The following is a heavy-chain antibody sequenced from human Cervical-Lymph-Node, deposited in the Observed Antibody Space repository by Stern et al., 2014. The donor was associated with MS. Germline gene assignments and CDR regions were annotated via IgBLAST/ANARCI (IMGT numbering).Heavy chain of an antibody. CDR1: GYTFTGYL. J-gene: IGHJ5*02. Sequence: VQLVQSGADVKKPGASVKVSCKASGYTFTGYLLHWVRQAPGQGLEWMGWINPNNGGTTYAQNFQGRVTLTRDTTISTAYMELSSLRSDDTAFYYCAREGHYCDTTGYLAHWGQGTLLTVSS. CDR2: INPNNGGT. V-gene: IGHV1-2*02. D-gene: IGHD3-22*01. CDR3: AREGHYCDTTGYLAH.